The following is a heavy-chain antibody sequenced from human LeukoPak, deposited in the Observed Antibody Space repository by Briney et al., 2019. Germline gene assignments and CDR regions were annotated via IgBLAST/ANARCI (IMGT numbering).Heavy chain of an antibody. CDR1: GYSFTSYW. CDR3: AGRRADSSGYYYWFDP. Sequence: GESLKISCKGSGYSFTSYWIGWVRQMPGKGLEWMGIIYPGDSDTRYSPSFQGQVTISADKSISTAYLQWSSLKASDTAMYYCAGRRADSSGYYYWFDPWGQGTLVTVSS. J-gene: IGHJ5*02. CDR2: IYPGDSDT. D-gene: IGHD3-22*01. V-gene: IGHV5-51*01.